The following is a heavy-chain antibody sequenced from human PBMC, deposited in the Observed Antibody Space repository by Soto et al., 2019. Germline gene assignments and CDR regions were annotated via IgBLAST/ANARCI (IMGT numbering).Heavy chain of an antibody. Sequence: QVQLQESGPGLLKPSETLSLTCTVSGGSISDNYWTWIRQPAGKGLEWIGRIHGSGSTSYNPSLKTRLTMSVDTSSKQISLSLRSVTAADTAVYYCARGLQSATMLRGVPLAYHAFDPWCHGTLVTVSS. D-gene: IGHD3-10*01. J-gene: IGHJ5*02. CDR3: ARGLQSATMLRGVPLAYHAFDP. V-gene: IGHV4-4*07. CDR1: GGSISDNY. CDR2: IHGSGST.